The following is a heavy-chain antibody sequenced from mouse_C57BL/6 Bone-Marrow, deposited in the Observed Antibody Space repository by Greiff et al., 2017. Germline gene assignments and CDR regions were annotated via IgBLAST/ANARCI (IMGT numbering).Heavy chain of an antibody. D-gene: IGHD4-1*01. J-gene: IGHJ4*01. CDR1: GYTFTDYY. CDR3: ARETGPMDY. Sequence: VQLQQSGPVLVKPGASVKMSCKASGYTFTDYYMNWVKQSHGKSLEWIGVINPYNGGTSYNQKFKGKATLTVDKSSSTAYMERNSLTSEDSAVYYCARETGPMDYWGQGTSVTVSS. V-gene: IGHV1-19*01. CDR2: INPYNGGT.